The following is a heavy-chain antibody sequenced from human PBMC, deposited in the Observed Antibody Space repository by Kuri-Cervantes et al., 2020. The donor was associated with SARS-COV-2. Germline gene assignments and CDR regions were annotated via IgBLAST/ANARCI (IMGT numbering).Heavy chain of an antibody. V-gene: IGHV1-69*13. CDR1: GGISSSYS. Sequence: SVQIFCKASGGISSSYSVNWVRQEPGRGLEWRGRIISTFDTATYAQKFQGRVIFTADESSSTAYMGVNSLTSEDTAVYFCAGSQGYCTANSCSWNWFDPWGQGTQVTVSS. CDR3: AGSQGYCTANSCSWNWFDP. J-gene: IGHJ5*02. CDR2: IISTFDTA. D-gene: IGHD2-8*02.